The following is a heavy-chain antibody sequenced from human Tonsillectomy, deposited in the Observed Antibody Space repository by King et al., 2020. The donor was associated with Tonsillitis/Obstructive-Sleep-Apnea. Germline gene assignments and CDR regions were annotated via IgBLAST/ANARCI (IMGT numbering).Heavy chain of an antibody. CDR3: ARMYGDYVEAFDY. J-gene: IGHJ4*02. Sequence: VQLVESGGGLVKPGGSLRLSCAASGFTFSDYYMSWIRQAPGKGLEWVSYIMISSSYTNYADSVKGRFTISRDNAKNSLYLQMNSLRAEDTAVYYCARMYGDYVEAFDYWGQGTLVTVSS. D-gene: IGHD4-17*01. CDR2: IMISSSYT. V-gene: IGHV3-11*05. CDR1: GFTFSDYY.